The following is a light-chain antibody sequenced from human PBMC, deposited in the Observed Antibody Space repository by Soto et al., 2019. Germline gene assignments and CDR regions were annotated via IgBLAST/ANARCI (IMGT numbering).Light chain of an antibody. CDR1: QSVTSS. V-gene: IGKV3-20*01. CDR2: GAS. J-gene: IGKJ5*01. CDR3: QQYGYSPIT. Sequence: EIVLTQSPATLSLSPGERATLSCRASQSVTSSLAWYQQKPGQAPRLLIYGASSRATGIADRFGGSGSGTDFTLTISRLEPEDFALYYCQQYGYSPITFGQGTRLEI.